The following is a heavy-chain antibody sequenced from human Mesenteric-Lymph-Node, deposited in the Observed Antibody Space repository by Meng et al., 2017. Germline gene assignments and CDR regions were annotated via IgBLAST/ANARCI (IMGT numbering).Heavy chain of an antibody. D-gene: IGHD3-22*01. CDR2: ISAYNGNT. CDR1: GYTFTSYG. V-gene: IGHV1-18*01. CDR3: ARDPQSYYYDSSGSYFDY. J-gene: IGHJ4*02. Sequence: QVKLVQSGAEVKKPGASVKVSCKDSGYTFTSYGISWVRQAPGQGLEWMGWISAYNGNTNYAQKLQGRVTMTTDTSTSTAYMELRSLRSDDTAVYYCARDPQSYYYDSSGSYFDYWGQGTLVTVSS.